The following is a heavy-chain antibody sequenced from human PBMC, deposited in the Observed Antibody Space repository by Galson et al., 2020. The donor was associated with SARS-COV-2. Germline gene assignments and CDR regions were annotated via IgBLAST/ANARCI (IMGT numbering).Heavy chain of an antibody. J-gene: IGHJ5*02. CDR2: IFHSGST. CDR3: ARGFYFDTSGSPFDP. V-gene: IGHV4-38-2*02. D-gene: IGHD3-22*01. Sequence: SETLSLRCTVSGYAINSGYYWGWIRQPPGKSLEWIGNIFHSGSTYYNPSLKSRVTISVDTSKNQFSLKLSSVTAADTAVYYCARGFYFDTSGSPFDPWGQGTLVTVSS. CDR1: GYAINSGYY.